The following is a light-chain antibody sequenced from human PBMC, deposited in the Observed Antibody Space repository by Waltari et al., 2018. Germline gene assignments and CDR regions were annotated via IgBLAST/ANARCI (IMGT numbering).Light chain of an antibody. CDR3: QQAKSFPLT. CDR1: RGISSS. CDR2: AAS. Sequence: TWRASRGISSSVAWYQQKPGKVPNLLIYAASSLQSGVPSRFSGSGSGTYFTLTISSLQPEDAATYYCQQAKSFPLTFGPGTKVDIK. V-gene: IGKV1-12*01. J-gene: IGKJ3*01.